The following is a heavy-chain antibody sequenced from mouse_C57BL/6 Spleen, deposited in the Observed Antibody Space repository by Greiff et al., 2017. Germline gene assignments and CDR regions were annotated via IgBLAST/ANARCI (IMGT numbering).Heavy chain of an antibody. J-gene: IGHJ1*03. V-gene: IGHV5-17*01. CDR3: ARRYSTGGYFDV. D-gene: IGHD2-5*01. Sequence: EVHLVESGGGLVKPGGSLKLSCAASGFTFSDYGMHWVRQAPEKGLEWVAYISSGSSTIYYADTVKGRFPISRDNAKNTLFLQMTSLRSEDTAMYYCARRYSTGGYFDVWGTGTTVTVSS. CDR1: GFTFSDYG. CDR2: ISSGSSTI.